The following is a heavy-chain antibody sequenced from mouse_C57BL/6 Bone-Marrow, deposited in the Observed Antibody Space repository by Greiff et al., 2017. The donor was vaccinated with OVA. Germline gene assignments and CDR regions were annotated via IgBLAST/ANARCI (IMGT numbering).Heavy chain of an antibody. CDR1: GFNIKDDY. CDR3: TTDLLGFDY. V-gene: IGHV14-4*01. D-gene: IGHD2-10*01. J-gene: IGHJ2*01. Sequence: EVQRVESGAELVRPGASVKLSCTASGFNIKDDYMHWVKQRPEQGLEWIGWIDPENGDTEYASKFQGKATITADTSSNTAYLQLSSLTSEDTAVYYCTTDLLGFDYWGQGTTLTVSS. CDR2: IDPENGDT.